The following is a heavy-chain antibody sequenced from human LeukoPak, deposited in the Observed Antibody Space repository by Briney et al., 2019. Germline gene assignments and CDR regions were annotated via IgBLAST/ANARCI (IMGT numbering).Heavy chain of an antibody. Sequence: GGSLRLSCAASGFTFSTYAMTWVRQAPGKGLEWVSGISRSGGSTYYADSVKGRFTISRDNSKNTLYLQMNSLRAEDTAVYYCAKGPYCSSTSCYTYSRGFFDYWGQGTLVTVSS. V-gene: IGHV3-23*01. CDR1: GFTFSTYA. J-gene: IGHJ4*02. CDR2: ISRSGGST. D-gene: IGHD2-2*02. CDR3: AKGPYCSSTSCYTYSRGFFDY.